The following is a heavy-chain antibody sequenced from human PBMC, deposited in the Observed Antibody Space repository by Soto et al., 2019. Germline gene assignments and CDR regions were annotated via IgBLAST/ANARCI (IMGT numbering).Heavy chain of an antibody. V-gene: IGHV3-74*01. D-gene: IGHD6-6*01. CDR3: TRSGSSPYSYGMDV. CDR1: GFTFSSYW. Sequence: EVQLVESGGGLVQPGGSLRLSCAASGFTFSSYWMHWVRQAPGKGLVWVSRINSDGSNTNYADSVKGRFTISRDNAKNTLYLQMNSLRAEDTAVYYCTRSGSSPYSYGMDVWGQGTTVTVSS. J-gene: IGHJ6*02. CDR2: INSDGSNT.